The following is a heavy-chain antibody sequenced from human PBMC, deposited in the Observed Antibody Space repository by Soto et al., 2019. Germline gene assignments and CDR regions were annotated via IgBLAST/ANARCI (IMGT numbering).Heavy chain of an antibody. CDR1: GLTLSSYS. D-gene: IGHD3-16*01. J-gene: IGHJ3*02. V-gene: IGHV3-48*01. CDR3: AREFYDDTFYI. Sequence: GGSLRLSCAASGLTLSSYSMNWVRQAPGKGLEGVSYISSSSSTIYYADSVKGRFTISRDNAKNSLYLQMNSLRAEDTAVYYCAREFYDDTFYICGQGTMVTVSS. CDR2: ISSSSSTI.